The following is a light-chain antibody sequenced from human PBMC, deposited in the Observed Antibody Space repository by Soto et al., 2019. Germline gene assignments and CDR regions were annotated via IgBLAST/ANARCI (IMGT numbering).Light chain of an antibody. J-gene: IGLJ1*01. V-gene: IGLV1-40*01. Sequence: QSVLTQPPSVSGAPGQRATTSCTGSSSNIGAGYDVHWYQQLPGTAPKLLIYGNSNRPSGVPDRFSGSKSGTSASLAITGLQAEDEADYYCQSYDSSLSALYVFGTGTKLTVL. CDR2: GNS. CDR3: QSYDSSLSALYV. CDR1: SSNIGAGYD.